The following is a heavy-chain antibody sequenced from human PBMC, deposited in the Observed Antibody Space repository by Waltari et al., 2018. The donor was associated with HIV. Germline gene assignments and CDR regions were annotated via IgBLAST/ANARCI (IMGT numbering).Heavy chain of an antibody. Sequence: SSNYMNWVRQAPGKGLEWVSVIYRSGDAYYADFVKGRFTISRDNSKNTLYLQMNSLRAEDTAVYYCARVRSIMGRFLGFDYWGQGTLVTVSS. CDR2: IYRSGDA. CDR3: ARVRSIMGRFLGFDY. V-gene: IGHV3-53*01. CDR1: SSNY. D-gene: IGHD3-3*02. J-gene: IGHJ4*02.